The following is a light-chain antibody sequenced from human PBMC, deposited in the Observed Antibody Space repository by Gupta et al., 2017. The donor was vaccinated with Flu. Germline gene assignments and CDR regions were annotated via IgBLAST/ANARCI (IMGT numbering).Light chain of an antibody. J-gene: IGLJ3*02. CDR2: DGT. CDR1: SSDVGAYKY. V-gene: IGLV2-14*03. Sequence: SSDVGAYKYVSWYQQHPGKVPKLIIYDGTNRPSGVSDRFSGSKSGNTASLTISGLQAEDEAEYYCNSYASSSSVVFGGGTKLTVL. CDR3: NSYASSSSVV.